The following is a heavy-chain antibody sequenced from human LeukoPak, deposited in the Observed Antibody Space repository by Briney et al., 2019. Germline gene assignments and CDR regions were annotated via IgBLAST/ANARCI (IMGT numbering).Heavy chain of an antibody. CDR2: INPNSGGT. V-gene: IGHV1-2*02. J-gene: IGHJ3*02. CDR1: GYTFTGYY. CDR3: ARVYYYDSRGAFDI. D-gene: IGHD3-22*01. Sequence: ASVKVSCKASGYTFTGYYMHWVRQAPGQGGEWMGWINPNSGGTTYAQKFQGRVTMTRDTSISTAYMELSRLRSDDTAVYYCARVYYYDSRGAFDIWGQGTMVTVSS.